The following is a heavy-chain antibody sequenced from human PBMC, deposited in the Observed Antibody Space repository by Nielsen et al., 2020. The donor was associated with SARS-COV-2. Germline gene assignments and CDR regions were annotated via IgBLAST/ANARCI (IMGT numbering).Heavy chain of an antibody. D-gene: IGHD4-23*01. V-gene: IGHV3-21*01. J-gene: IGHJ4*02. Sequence: GESLKISCAASGFTFSSYSMNWVRQAPGKGLEWVSSISSSSSYIYYADSVKGRFTISRDNAKNSLYLQMNSLRAEDTAVYYCAREVYGGKGGSFDYWGQGTLVTVSS. CDR2: ISSSSSYI. CDR3: AREVYGGKGGSFDY. CDR1: GFTFSSYS.